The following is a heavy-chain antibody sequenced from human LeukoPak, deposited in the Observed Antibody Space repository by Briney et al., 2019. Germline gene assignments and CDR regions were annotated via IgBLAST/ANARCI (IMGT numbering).Heavy chain of an antibody. D-gene: IGHD3-10*01. CDR1: GFTFSRYA. CDR3: VKSGSYYNEPYYFDY. J-gene: IGHJ4*02. Sequence: LQPGGSLRLSCSASGFTFSRYAMHWVRQAPGKGLEYVSYISSNGGSTYYADSVKGRFTISRDNSKNTLYLQMSSLRAEDTAVYYCVKSGSYYNEPYYFDYWGQGTLVTVSS. CDR2: ISSNGGST. V-gene: IGHV3-64D*06.